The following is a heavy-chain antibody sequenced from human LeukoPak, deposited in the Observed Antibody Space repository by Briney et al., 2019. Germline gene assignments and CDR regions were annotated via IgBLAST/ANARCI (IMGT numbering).Heavy chain of an antibody. V-gene: IGHV1-2*02. CDR1: GYTFTGYY. CDR3: AREVVTGNWFDP. CDR2: INPNSGGT. Sequence: ASVKVSCKASGYTFTGYYMHWVRQAPGQGLEWMGWINPNSGGTSYAQKFQGRVTMTRDTSISTAYMELSRLRSDDTAVYYCAREVVTGNWFDPWGQGTLVTVSS. D-gene: IGHD2-15*01. J-gene: IGHJ5*02.